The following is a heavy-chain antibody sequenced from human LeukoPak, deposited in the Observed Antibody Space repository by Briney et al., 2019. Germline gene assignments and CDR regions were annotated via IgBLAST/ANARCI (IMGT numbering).Heavy chain of an antibody. CDR2: IYYSGST. CDR1: GGSISTYY. Sequence: PSETLSLTCTVSGGSISTYYWSWIRQPPGKGLEWIGYIYYSGSTNYNPSLKSRVTISLDTSKNEFSLKLSSVTAADTAVYYCARVLYSNYIIYFDYWGQGTLVTVSS. V-gene: IGHV4-59*01. D-gene: IGHD4-11*01. J-gene: IGHJ4*02. CDR3: ARVLYSNYIIYFDY.